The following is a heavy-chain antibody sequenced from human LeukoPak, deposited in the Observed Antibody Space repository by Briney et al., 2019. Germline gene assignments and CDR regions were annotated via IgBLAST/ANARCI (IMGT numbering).Heavy chain of an antibody. J-gene: IGHJ4*02. Sequence: SETLSLTCTVSGGSISSGDYYWSWIRQHPGKGLEWIGYIYYSGSTYYNPSLKSRVTMSVDTSKNQFSLKLSSVTAADTAVYYCARGGTAALDYWGQGTLVTVSS. V-gene: IGHV4-31*03. CDR2: IYYSGST. CDR3: ARGGTAALDY. CDR1: GGSISSGDYY. D-gene: IGHD6-13*01.